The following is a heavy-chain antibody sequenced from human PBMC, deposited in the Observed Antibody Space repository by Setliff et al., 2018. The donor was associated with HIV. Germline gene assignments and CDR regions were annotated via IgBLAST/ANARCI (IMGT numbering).Heavy chain of an antibody. CDR2: IWYDGLEK. Sequence: GGSLRLSCAASGFTFDNYAMHWVRQAPGTGLEWVAVIWYDGLEKYYGDSVKGRFTVSRDNSKNTLTLQMKSLRAEDTAICYCAKDGAVITPGGALDIWGQGTVVTVS. CDR3: AKDGAVITPGGALDI. V-gene: IGHV3-33*06. J-gene: IGHJ3*02. D-gene: IGHD1-20*01. CDR1: GFTFDNYA.